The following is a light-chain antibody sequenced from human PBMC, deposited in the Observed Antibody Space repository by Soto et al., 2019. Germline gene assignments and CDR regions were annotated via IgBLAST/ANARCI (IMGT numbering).Light chain of an antibody. V-gene: IGKV4-1*01. CDR1: HSVVYSPNNNNY. CDR2: CAS. Sequence: TVLTHFPATLAVSLREQATINCKSSHSVVYSPNNNNYLAWYQQKPGQPPKLLIYCASTRESGVPDRFSGSGSGTDFTLTISSLQAEDVAVYYCQQYDSTPWTFGQGTKVDIK. J-gene: IGKJ1*01. CDR3: QQYDSTPWT.